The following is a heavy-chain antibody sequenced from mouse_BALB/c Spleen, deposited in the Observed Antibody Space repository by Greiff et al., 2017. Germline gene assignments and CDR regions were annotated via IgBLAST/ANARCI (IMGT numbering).Heavy chain of an antibody. J-gene: IGHJ4*01. CDR1: GYSFTDYN. CDR3: ARGITTVVASYYAMDY. V-gene: IGHV1S135*01. D-gene: IGHD1-1*01. Sequence: VQLQQSGPELVKPGASVKVSCKASGYSFTDYNMYWVKQSHGKSLEWIGYIDPYNGGTSYNQKFKGKATLTVDTSSSTAFMHLNSLTSEDSAVYYCARGITTVVASYYAMDYWGQGTSVTVSA. CDR2: IDPYNGGT.